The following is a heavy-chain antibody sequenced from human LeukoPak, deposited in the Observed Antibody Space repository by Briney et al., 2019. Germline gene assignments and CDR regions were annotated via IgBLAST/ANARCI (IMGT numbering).Heavy chain of an antibody. D-gene: IGHD4-17*01. V-gene: IGHV4-30-2*01. Sequence: SQTLSLTCAVSGGSISSGGYYWSWIRQPPGKGLEWIGEINHSGSTNYNPSLKSRVTISVDTSKNQFSLKLSSVTAADTAVYYCARAVDYGDYSDYFDYWGQGTLVTVSS. CDR1: GGSISSGGYY. CDR2: INHSGST. J-gene: IGHJ4*02. CDR3: ARAVDYGDYSDYFDY.